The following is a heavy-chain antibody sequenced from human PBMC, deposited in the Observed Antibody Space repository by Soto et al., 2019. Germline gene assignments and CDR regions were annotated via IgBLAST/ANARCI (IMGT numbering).Heavy chain of an antibody. CDR1: GYTFTGYS. J-gene: IGHJ4*02. V-gene: IGHV1-2*06. CDR2: INPDSGGT. D-gene: IGHD3-22*01. Sequence: SVKVCCRGSGYTFTGYSLHWVRQAPVLGLGWMGRINPDSGGTVYAQNLQGSVTMTRDTSISTAYMELSRLRYDDTAVYYCATEGHYYNNGDYEYYFHYWGQGTLVTVYS. CDR3: ATEGHYYNNGDYEYYFHY.